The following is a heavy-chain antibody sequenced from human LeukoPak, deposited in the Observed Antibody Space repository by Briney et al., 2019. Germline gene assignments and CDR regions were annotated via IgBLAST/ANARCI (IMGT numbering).Heavy chain of an antibody. CDR3: ARESSVGAHKAFDY. D-gene: IGHD1-26*01. CDR1: GFTFSSYE. CDR2: ISSGGRTI. V-gene: IGHV3-48*03. J-gene: IGHJ4*02. Sequence: PGGSLRLSCAASGFTFSSYEMNWVRQAPGKGLEWVSYISSGGRTIYYADSVKGRFTISRDNAKNSLYLQMKSLRAEDTAVYYCARESSVGAHKAFDYWGQGTLVTVSS.